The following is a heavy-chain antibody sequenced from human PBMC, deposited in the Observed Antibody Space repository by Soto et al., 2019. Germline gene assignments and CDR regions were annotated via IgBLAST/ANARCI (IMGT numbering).Heavy chain of an antibody. CDR1: GYTFTSYA. D-gene: IGHD3-3*01. V-gene: IGHV1-3*01. Sequence: QVQLVQSGAEVKKPGASVKVSCKASGYTFTSYAMHWVRQAPGQRLEWMGWINAGNGNTKYSQKFQGRVTITRDTSASTAYMELSSLRSEDTAVYYCAGSRFWSGYYAEYYYGMDVWGQGTTVTVSS. CDR3: AGSRFWSGYYAEYYYGMDV. J-gene: IGHJ6*02. CDR2: INAGNGNT.